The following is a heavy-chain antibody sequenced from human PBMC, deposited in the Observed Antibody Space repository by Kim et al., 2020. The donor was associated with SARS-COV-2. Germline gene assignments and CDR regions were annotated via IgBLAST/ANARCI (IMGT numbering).Heavy chain of an antibody. CDR3: ARVGIDILTGYYKEEFDY. Sequence: GGSLRLSCAASGFTFDDYGMSWVRQTPGKGLEWVSGINWNGGTTGYADSVMGRFTISIDSAKNSLYLQMSSLRVEDTALYHCARVGIDILTGYYKEEFDYWGQGTLVTVSS. CDR1: GFTFDDYG. J-gene: IGHJ4*02. D-gene: IGHD3-9*01. CDR2: INWNGGTT. V-gene: IGHV3-20*01.